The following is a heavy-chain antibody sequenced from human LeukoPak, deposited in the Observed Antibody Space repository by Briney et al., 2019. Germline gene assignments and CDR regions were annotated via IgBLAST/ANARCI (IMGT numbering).Heavy chain of an antibody. CDR1: GFTFSSYG. V-gene: IGHV3-30*18. CDR3: AKPLYNRNPSAY. D-gene: IGHD1-14*01. CDR2: ISYDGSNK. Sequence: GGSLRLSCAASGFTFSSYGMHWVRQAPGKGLEWVAVISYDGSNKYYADSVKGRFTISRDNSKNTLYLQMNSLRAEDTAVYYCAKPLYNRNPSAYWGQGTLVTVSS. J-gene: IGHJ4*02.